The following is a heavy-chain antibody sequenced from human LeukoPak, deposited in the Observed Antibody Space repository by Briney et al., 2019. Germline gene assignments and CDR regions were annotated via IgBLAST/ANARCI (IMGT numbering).Heavy chain of an antibody. CDR2: ISWNSGNI. Sequence: PGGSLRLSCAASGFTFDNYAMHWVRQAPGKGLEWVSGISWNSGNIGYADSVKGRFTISRDNAKNSLFLQMNSLRPEDTALYYCAKETFDYWGQGTRVTVSS. CDR1: GFTFDNYA. CDR3: AKETFDY. V-gene: IGHV3-9*01. J-gene: IGHJ4*02.